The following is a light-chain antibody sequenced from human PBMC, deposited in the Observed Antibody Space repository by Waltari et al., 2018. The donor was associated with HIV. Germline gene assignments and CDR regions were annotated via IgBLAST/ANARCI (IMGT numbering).Light chain of an antibody. V-gene: IGLV1-51*02. CDR2: RNN. CDR3: GTWDSSLSAVV. Sequence: QSVLTQPPSASGTPGQRVTISCSGSSSNIGSNYVFWYQQLPGTAPKLLIYRNNDRPSGIPDRFSGSASGTSATLGITGLQTGDEADYYCGTWDSSLSAVVFGGGTKLTVL. J-gene: IGLJ2*01. CDR1: SSNIGSNY.